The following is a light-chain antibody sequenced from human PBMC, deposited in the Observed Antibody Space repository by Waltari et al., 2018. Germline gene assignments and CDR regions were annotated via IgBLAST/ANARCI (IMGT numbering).Light chain of an antibody. J-gene: IGLJ1*01. CDR3: TSHASGSTLYV. Sequence: QSALTQPASVSGSPGQSLTISCTGTSSALGAYNYVSWYQQHPGKAPKLMISDVSNRPSGVSNRFSGSKSGNTASLTISGLQAEDEADYYCTSHASGSTLYVFGTGTRVTVL. CDR1: SSALGAYNY. CDR2: DVS. V-gene: IGLV2-14*01.